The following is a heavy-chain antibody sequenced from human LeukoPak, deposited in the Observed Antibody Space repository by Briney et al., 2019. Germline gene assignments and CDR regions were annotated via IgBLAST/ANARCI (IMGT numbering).Heavy chain of an antibody. CDR1: GFTFSSYW. Sequence: GGSLRLSCAASGFTFSSYWMHWVRQAPGKGLVWVSRINSDGSSTSYADSVKGRFTISRDNAKNTLYLQMNSLRAEDTAVYYCSRDKAVAGTVDYWGQGTLVTVSS. D-gene: IGHD6-19*01. V-gene: IGHV3-74*01. CDR2: INSDGSST. CDR3: SRDKAVAGTVDY. J-gene: IGHJ4*02.